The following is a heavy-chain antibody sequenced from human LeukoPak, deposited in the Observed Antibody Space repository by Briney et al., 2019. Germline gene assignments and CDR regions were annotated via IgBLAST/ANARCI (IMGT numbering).Heavy chain of an antibody. CDR3: VREIHGDFDS. J-gene: IGHJ4*02. V-gene: IGHV3-7*03. Sequence: PGGSLRVSCAASGFTFSSYWMSWVRQAPGKGLEWAANIKQDGSEKYYVDSVKGRFTISRDNAKNSLYLQMNSLRAEDTAVYYCVREIHGDFDSWGQGTLVTVSS. CDR2: IKQDGSEK. CDR1: GFTFSSYW. D-gene: IGHD4-17*01.